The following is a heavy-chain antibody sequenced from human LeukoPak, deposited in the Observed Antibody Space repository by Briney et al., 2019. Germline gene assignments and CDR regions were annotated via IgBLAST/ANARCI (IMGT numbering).Heavy chain of an antibody. D-gene: IGHD3-22*01. J-gene: IGHJ4*02. CDR3: YVNYDSSGRNSDY. V-gene: IGHV1-69*13. Sequence: GASVNVSCKASGGTFSSYAISWVRQAPGQGLEWMGGIIPIFGTANYAQKFQGRVTITADESTSTAYMELSSLRSEDTAVYYCYVNYDSSGRNSDYWGQGTLVTVSS. CDR2: IIPIFGTA. CDR1: GGTFSSYA.